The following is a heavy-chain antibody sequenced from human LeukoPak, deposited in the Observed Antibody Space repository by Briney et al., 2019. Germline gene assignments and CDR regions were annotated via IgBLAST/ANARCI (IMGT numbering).Heavy chain of an antibody. CDR2: ISGSGGST. CDR1: GFTFNRNA. Sequence: GGSLRLSCAASGFTFNRNAISWVRQAPGKGLEWVSAISGSGGSTYYADSVKGRFTISRDNSKNTLYLQMNSLRAEDTAVYYCARERAYDFWSGPYMDVWGKGTTVTVSS. CDR3: ARERAYDFWSGPYMDV. D-gene: IGHD3-3*01. J-gene: IGHJ6*03. V-gene: IGHV3-23*01.